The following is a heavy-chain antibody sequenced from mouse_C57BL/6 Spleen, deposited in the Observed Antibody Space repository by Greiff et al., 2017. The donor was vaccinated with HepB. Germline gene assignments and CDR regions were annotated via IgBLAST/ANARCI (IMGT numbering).Heavy chain of an antibody. V-gene: IGHV1-82*01. CDR2: IYPGDGDT. Sequence: VQLQQSGPELVKPGASVKISCKASGYAFSSSWMNWVKQRPGKGLEWIGRIYPGDGDTNYNGKFKGKATLTADKSSSTAYMQLSSLTSEDSAVYFCARGGDHYFDYWGQGTTLTVSS. J-gene: IGHJ2*01. D-gene: IGHD2-13*01. CDR3: ARGGDHYFDY. CDR1: GYAFSSSW.